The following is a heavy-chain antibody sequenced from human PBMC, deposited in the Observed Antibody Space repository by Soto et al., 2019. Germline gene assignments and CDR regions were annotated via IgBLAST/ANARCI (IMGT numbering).Heavy chain of an antibody. D-gene: IGHD6-6*01. J-gene: IGHJ4*02. CDR3: ARVEYSSSSFDY. CDR2: IYYSGST. Sequence: SETLSLTCTVSVGSISSYYWSWMRQPPGKGLEWIGYIYYSGSTYYNPSLKSRVTISVDRSKNQFSLKLSSVTAADTAVYYCARVEYSSSSFDYWGQGTLVTVSS. V-gene: IGHV4-59*12. CDR1: VGSISSYY.